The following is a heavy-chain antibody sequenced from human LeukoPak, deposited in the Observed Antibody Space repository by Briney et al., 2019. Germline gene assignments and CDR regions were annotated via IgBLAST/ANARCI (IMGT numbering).Heavy chain of an antibody. D-gene: IGHD3-16*01. CDR3: ARARPTFPEYYYGMDV. Sequence: GGSLRLSFVASGFTFSSYSMNWVRQAPGKGLEWVSSISSSSSYIYYADSVKGRFTISRDNAKNSLYLQMNSLRAEDTAVYYCARARPTFPEYYYGMDVWGQGTTVTVSS. J-gene: IGHJ6*02. CDR1: GFTFSSYS. CDR2: ISSSSSYI. V-gene: IGHV3-21*01.